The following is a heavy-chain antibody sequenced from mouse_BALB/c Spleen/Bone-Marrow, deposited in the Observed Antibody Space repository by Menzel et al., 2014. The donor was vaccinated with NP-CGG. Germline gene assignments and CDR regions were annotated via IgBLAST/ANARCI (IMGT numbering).Heavy chain of an antibody. CDR2: IGSGGSYT. Sequence: EVKLVESGGGLVKPGGSLKLSCAASGFAFSSYDMSWVRQTPEKRLEWVATIGSGGSYTYYPDSVKGRFTISRDNARNTLYLQMSSLRSEDTALYYCARQGNWDGYFDVWGAGTTVTVSS. J-gene: IGHJ1*01. V-gene: IGHV5-9*02. D-gene: IGHD4-1*01. CDR3: ARQGNWDGYFDV. CDR1: GFAFSSYD.